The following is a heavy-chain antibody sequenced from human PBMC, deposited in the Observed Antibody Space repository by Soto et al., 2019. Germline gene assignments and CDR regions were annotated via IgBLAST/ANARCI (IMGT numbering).Heavy chain of an antibody. CDR1: GFTFSNYG. V-gene: IGHV3-30*18. CDR3: AKEGPITNWYFDY. J-gene: IGHJ4*02. D-gene: IGHD1-1*01. CDR2: ISYDGNVA. Sequence: QVPLVESGGGVVQPGRSLRLSCAASGFTFSNYGMHWVRRAPGKGLEWVVVISYDGNVAYYADSVKGRFTISRDNSKNTLYLQMNSLRTEDAAMYYCAKEGPITNWYFDYWGQGTLVTVSS.